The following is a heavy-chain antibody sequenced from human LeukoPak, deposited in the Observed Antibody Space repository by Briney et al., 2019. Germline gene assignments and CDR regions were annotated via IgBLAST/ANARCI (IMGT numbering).Heavy chain of an antibody. CDR3: ARDLDFYAADY. CDR1: GFTFSSYS. J-gene: IGHJ4*02. CDR2: IGKDGSWI. Sequence: GGSLRLSCAASGFTFSSYSMNWVRQAPGQGLEWVANIGKDGSWIHYADSVKGRFTISRDNAKNSLSLQMNSLRADDTAIYYCARDLDFYAADYWGQGTLVTVSS. V-gene: IGHV3-7*01. D-gene: IGHD2/OR15-2a*01.